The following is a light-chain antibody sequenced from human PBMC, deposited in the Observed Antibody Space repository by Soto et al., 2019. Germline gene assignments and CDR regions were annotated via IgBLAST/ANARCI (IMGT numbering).Light chain of an antibody. CDR1: QGIDTS. CDR2: APS. Sequence: ILLTQSPSSLSASVGDRVTITCRASQGIDTSLAWYQQKPGKAPKLLIYAPSNFQSGVPSRFSGSGSGTHFTLTISILQPEDFATYYCQQLHGYPITFGQGTRLEI. J-gene: IGKJ5*01. CDR3: QQLHGYPIT. V-gene: IGKV1-9*01.